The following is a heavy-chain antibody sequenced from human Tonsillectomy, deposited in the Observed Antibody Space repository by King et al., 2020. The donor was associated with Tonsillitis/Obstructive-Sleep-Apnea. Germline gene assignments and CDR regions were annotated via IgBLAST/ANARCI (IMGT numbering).Heavy chain of an antibody. CDR2: ISAYNGNT. D-gene: IGHD2-15*01. CDR1: GYTFTSYG. Sequence: VQLVESGAEVKKPGASVKVSCKASGYTFTSYGISWVRQAPGQGLEWMGWISAYNGNTNYAQKLQGRVTMTTDTSTSTASMDLRSLRSDDTAVYYCARDDCCSGGNFGYYYYMDVWGKGTTVTVSS. J-gene: IGHJ6*03. V-gene: IGHV1-18*01. CDR3: ARDDCCSGGNFGYYYYMDV.